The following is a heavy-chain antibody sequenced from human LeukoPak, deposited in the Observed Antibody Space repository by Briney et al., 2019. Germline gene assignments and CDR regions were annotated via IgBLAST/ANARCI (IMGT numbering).Heavy chain of an antibody. CDR2: ISGSGGST. CDR3: AKDEDIVVVPAAFR. D-gene: IGHD2-2*01. J-gene: IGHJ4*02. V-gene: IGHV3-23*01. Sequence: GGSLRLSCAASGFTFSSYAMSWVRQAPGKGLEWVSAISGSGGSTYYADSVKGRFTISRDNSKNTLYLQMNSLRAEDTAVYYCAKDEDIVVVPAAFRWGQGTLVTVSS. CDR1: GFTFSSYA.